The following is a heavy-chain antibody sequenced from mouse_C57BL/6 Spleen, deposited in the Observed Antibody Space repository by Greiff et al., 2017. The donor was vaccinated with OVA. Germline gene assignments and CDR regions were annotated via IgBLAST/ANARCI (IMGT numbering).Heavy chain of an antibody. CDR3: ARLAMVVAPY. V-gene: IGHV1-61*01. CDR2: IYPSDSET. CDR1: GYTFTSYW. D-gene: IGHD1-1*01. J-gene: IGHJ2*01. Sequence: QVQLQQPGAELVRPGSSVKLSCKASGYTFTSYWMDWVKQRPGQGLEWIGNIYPSDSETHYNQKFKDKATLTVDKSSSTAYMQLSSLTSEDSAVYYCARLAMVVAPYWGQGTTLTVSS.